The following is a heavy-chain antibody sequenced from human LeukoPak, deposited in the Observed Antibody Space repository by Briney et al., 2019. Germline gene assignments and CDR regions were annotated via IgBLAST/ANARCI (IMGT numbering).Heavy chain of an antibody. Sequence: ASVKVSCKTSGYTFIDYYVHWIRQAPGQGLEWMGRINPSTGGTDFAQKFQGKVSMTRDTSTSTAYMELSRLGSDDTAVYYCATLGEDKTDTPFDYWGQGTLVTVSS. D-gene: IGHD3-16*01. CDR2: INPSTGGT. CDR1: GYTFIDYY. CDR3: ATLGEDKTDTPFDY. V-gene: IGHV1-2*06. J-gene: IGHJ4*02.